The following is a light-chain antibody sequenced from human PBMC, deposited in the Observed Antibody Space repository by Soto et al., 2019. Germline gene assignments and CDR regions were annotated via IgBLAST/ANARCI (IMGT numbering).Light chain of an antibody. CDR3: SAYTGSSAYV. CDR2: DVS. Sequence: QSALTQPASVSGSPGQSITISCTGTSSDVGGYKFVSWYQQHPGKAPKLKIYDVSYRPSGVSNRFSGSKSGNTASLSISGLQAEDEADYFCSAYTGSSAYVFGGGTKLTVL. J-gene: IGLJ1*01. CDR1: SSDVGGYKF. V-gene: IGLV2-14*03.